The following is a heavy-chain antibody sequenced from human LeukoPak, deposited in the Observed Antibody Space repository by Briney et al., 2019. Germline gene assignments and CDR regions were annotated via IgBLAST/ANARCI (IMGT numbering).Heavy chain of an antibody. J-gene: IGHJ4*02. CDR2: ISNSGST. CDR1: GGSISSRSYD. CDR3: ARGSLANMITFGGVIVTNCYFDY. D-gene: IGHD3-16*02. V-gene: IGHV4-39*07. Sequence: SETLSLTCSVSGGSISSRSYDWGWIRQPPGKGLEWLGTISNSGSTHYNPSLNSRLTISVDTSKNKFYLNLRSVTAADTAVYYCARGSLANMITFGGVIVTNCYFDYWGQGTLVTVSS.